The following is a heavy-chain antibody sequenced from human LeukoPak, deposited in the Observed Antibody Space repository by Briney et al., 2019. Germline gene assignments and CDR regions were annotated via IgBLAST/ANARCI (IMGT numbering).Heavy chain of an antibody. D-gene: IGHD3-10*01. Sequence: PSETLSLTCAVYGGSFSGYYWTWLRQSPGKGLEWIGEINHSGSTNYNPSLKSRVTISVDTSKNQFSLKLISVTAADTAVYYCARVLDYYGSGNFGADYWGQGTLVTVSS. V-gene: IGHV4-34*01. CDR3: ARVLDYYGSGNFGADY. CDR2: INHSGST. CDR1: GGSFSGYY. J-gene: IGHJ4*02.